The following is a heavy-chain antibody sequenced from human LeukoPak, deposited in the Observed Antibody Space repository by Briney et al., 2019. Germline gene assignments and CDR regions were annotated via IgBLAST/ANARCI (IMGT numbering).Heavy chain of an antibody. V-gene: IGHV1-46*01. CDR2: INPSGGST. CDR1: GGSFSSYA. J-gene: IGHJ4*02. Sequence: ASVKVSCKASGGSFSSYAISWVRHAPGQGLEWMGIINPSGGSTSYAQKFQGRVTMTRDTSTSTVYMELSRLRSEDTAVYYCARDSSLGFLESFDYWGQGTLVTVSS. CDR3: ARDSSLGFLESFDY. D-gene: IGHD3-3*01.